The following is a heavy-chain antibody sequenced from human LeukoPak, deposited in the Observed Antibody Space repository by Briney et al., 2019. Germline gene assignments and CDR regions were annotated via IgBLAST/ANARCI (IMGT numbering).Heavy chain of an antibody. CDR2: INHSGST. J-gene: IGHJ6*03. CDR1: GGSFSGYY. CDR3: ARDRRYYYYYYMDV. V-gene: IGHV4-34*01. Sequence: PSETLSLTCAAYGGSFSGYYWSWIRQPPGKGLEWIGEINHSGSTNYNPSLKSRVTISVDTSKNQFSLKLSSVTAADTAVYYCARDRRYYYYYYMDVWGKGTTVTISS.